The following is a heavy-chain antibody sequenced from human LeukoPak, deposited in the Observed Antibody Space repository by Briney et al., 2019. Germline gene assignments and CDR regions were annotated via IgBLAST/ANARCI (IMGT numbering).Heavy chain of an antibody. CDR2: INPNSGGT. CDR3: ARDWGRRGIVGSFIDH. V-gene: IGHV1-2*02. Sequence: EASVKVSCKASGYTFTGYYMHWVRQALGQGLEWMGWINPNSGGTNYAQKFQGRVTMTRDTSISTAYMELSRLRSDDTAVYYCARDWGRRGIVGSFIDHWGQGTLVTVSS. J-gene: IGHJ4*02. D-gene: IGHD1-26*01. CDR1: GYTFTGYY.